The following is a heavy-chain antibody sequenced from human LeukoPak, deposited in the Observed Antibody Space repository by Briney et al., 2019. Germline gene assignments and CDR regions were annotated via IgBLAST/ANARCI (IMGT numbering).Heavy chain of an antibody. J-gene: IGHJ4*02. Sequence: PSETLSLTCAVSGVSISNYYWSWIRQPPGKGLEWIGYIYYTGSTNYNPSLKSRVTISVDTSKNQFSLKLSSVTAADTAVYYCARVARYSSSWYFPDYWGQGTLVTVSS. V-gene: IGHV4-59*01. CDR1: GVSISNYY. CDR3: ARVARYSSSWYFPDY. D-gene: IGHD6-13*01. CDR2: IYYTGST.